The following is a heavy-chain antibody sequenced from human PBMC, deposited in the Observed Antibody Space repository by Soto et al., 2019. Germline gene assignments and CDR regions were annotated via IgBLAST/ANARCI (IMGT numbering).Heavy chain of an antibody. V-gene: IGHV4-34*01. J-gene: IGHJ5*02. Sequence: SETLSLTCAFYGGSFSGYYWSWIRQPPGKGLEWIGEINHSGSTNYNPSLKSRVTISVDTSKNQFSLKLSSVTAADTAVYYCARRRGGTWKRNWFDPWGQGTLVTVSS. CDR1: GGSFSGYY. CDR3: ARRRGGTWKRNWFDP. CDR2: INHSGST. D-gene: IGHD3-16*01.